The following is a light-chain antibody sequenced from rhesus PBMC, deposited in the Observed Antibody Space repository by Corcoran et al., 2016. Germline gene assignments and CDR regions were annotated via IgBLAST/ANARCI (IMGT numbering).Light chain of an antibody. CDR2: KAS. CDR3: QQYSSSPWT. Sequence: DVQMTQSPSSLSASVGDTVTITCRASQSVSSWFAWYQQKPGKAPKLLIYKASTLQGGVPSRFSGSGSGTDFTLTISLIQSEVFATYYCQQYSSSPWTFGQGTKVEI. V-gene: IGKV1-22*01. CDR1: QSVSSW. J-gene: IGKJ1*01.